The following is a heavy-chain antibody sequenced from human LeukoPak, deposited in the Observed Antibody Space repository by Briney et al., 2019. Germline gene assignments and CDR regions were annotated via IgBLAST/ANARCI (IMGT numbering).Heavy chain of an antibody. CDR1: GGSISSTNW. CDR2: VHLDGRT. V-gene: IGHV4-4*02. J-gene: IGHJ4*02. D-gene: IGHD3-3*01. Sequence: SGTLSLICGVSGGSISSTNWWTWVRQPPGKGLEWIGEVHLDGRTNYNPSLESRLTMSVDLSENHISLKLTSVTAADTAVYYCAREGGFYRPLDYSGQGTLVTVPS. CDR3: AREGGFYRPLDY.